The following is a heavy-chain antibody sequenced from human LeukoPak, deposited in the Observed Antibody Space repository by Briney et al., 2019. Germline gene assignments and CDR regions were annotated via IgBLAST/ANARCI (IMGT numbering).Heavy chain of an antibody. CDR3: ARDEEGSTNIAPLH. CDR2: ISAYNGNT. J-gene: IGHJ1*01. D-gene: IGHD5-12*01. V-gene: IGHV1-18*01. CDR1: GYTFTSYG. Sequence: ASVKVSCKASGYTFTSYGISWVRQAPGQGLEWMGWISAYNGNTNYAQKLQGRVTMTTDTSTSTAYMELRSLRSDDTAIYYCARDEEGSTNIAPLHWGQGSQVTISS.